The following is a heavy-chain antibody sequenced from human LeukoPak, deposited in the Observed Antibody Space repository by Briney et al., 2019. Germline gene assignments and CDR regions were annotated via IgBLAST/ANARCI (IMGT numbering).Heavy chain of an antibody. CDR3: ARAYYYGSDV. Sequence: PSETLSLTCTVSGVSISSYYWSWIRQPPGKGLEWIGYIYYSGSTNYNPSLKSRVTISVDTSKNQFPLKLSSVTAADTAVYYCARAYYYGSDVWGQGTTVTVSS. CDR1: GVSISSYY. V-gene: IGHV4-59*12. CDR2: IYYSGST. J-gene: IGHJ6*02.